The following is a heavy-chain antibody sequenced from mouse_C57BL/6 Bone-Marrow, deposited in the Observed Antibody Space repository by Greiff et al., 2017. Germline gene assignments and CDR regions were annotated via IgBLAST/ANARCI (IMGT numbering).Heavy chain of an antibody. D-gene: IGHD2-5*01. Sequence: VQLQESGAELVRPGTSVKMSCKASGYTFTNYWIGWAKQRPGHGLEWIGDIYPGGGYTNYNEKFKGKATLTADKSSSTAYMQFSSLTSEDSAIYYCARHYSNRYWYFDVWGTGTTVTVSS. J-gene: IGHJ1*03. V-gene: IGHV1-63*01. CDR2: IYPGGGYT. CDR3: ARHYSNRYWYFDV. CDR1: GYTFTNYW.